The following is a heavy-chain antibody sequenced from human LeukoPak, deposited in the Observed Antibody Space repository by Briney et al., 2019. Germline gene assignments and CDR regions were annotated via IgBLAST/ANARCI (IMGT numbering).Heavy chain of an antibody. D-gene: IGHD3-16*02. J-gene: IGHJ5*02. V-gene: IGHV4-34*01. CDR3: ARGLYYDYVWGSYRSVRNNNWFDP. CDR2: INHSGST. Sequence: SETLSLTCAVYGGSFSGYYWSWIRQPPGKGLEWIGEINHSGSTNYNPSLKSRATISVDTSKNQFSLKLSSVTAADTAVYYCARGLYYDYVWGSYRSVRNNNWFDPWGQGTLVTVSS. CDR1: GGSFSGYY.